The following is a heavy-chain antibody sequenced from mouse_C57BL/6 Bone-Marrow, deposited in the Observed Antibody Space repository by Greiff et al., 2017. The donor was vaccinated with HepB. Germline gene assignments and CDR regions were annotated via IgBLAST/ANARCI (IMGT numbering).Heavy chain of an antibody. CDR3: ARRWFYYYGSSYFYAMDY. J-gene: IGHJ4*01. CDR1: GFNIKNTY. V-gene: IGHV14-3*01. Sequence: VQLQQSVAELVRPGASVKLSCTASGFNIKNTYMHWVKQRPEQGLEWIGRIDPANGNTKYAPKFQGKATITADTSSNTAYLQLSSLTSEDTAIYYCARRWFYYYGSSYFYAMDYWGQGTSVTVSS. D-gene: IGHD1-1*01. CDR2: IDPANGNT.